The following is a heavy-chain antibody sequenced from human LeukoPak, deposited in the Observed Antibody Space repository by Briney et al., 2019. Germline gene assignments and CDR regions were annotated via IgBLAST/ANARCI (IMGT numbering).Heavy chain of an antibody. D-gene: IGHD6-25*01. CDR2: IHYSGNT. V-gene: IGHV4-59*08. Sequence: SETLSLTCTVSGGSISGYYWSWIRQPPGKGLEWIAYIHYSGNTNYNPSLKNRVIVSVDTSKTQFSLRLSSVTAADTAVYYCARHTRKGAAEVMDFWGQGTLVTVSS. CDR1: GGSISGYY. J-gene: IGHJ4*02. CDR3: ARHTRKGAAEVMDF.